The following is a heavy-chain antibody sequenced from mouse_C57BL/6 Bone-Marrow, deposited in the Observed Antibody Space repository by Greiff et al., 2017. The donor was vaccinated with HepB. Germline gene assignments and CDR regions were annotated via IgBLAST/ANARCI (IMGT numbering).Heavy chain of an antibody. CDR1: GFTFSSYA. CDR3: ARDLGSLFAY. Sequence: EVQGVESGGGLVKPGGSLKLSCAASGFTFSSYAMSWVRQTPEKRLEWVATISDGGSYTYYPDNVKGRFTISRDNAKNNLYLQMSHLKSEDTAMYYCARDLGSLFAYWGQGTLVTVSA. V-gene: IGHV5-4*01. D-gene: IGHD1-1*02. J-gene: IGHJ3*01. CDR2: ISDGGSYT.